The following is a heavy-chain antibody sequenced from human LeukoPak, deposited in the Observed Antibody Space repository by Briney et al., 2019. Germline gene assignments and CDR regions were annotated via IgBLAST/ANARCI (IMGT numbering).Heavy chain of an antibody. CDR1: GLTFDDYG. J-gene: IGHJ5*02. CDR3: ARNSGANVYTYSFQS. Sequence: PGGSLRLSCVASGLTFDDYGMSWVRQAPGKGLERVSGINWNGGTTTYADSVKGRFTISRDNAKNSLYLQMNSLRVEDTAFYYCARNSGANVYTYSFQSWGRGTLVTVSS. V-gene: IGHV3-20*04. CDR2: INWNGGTT. D-gene: IGHD1-26*01.